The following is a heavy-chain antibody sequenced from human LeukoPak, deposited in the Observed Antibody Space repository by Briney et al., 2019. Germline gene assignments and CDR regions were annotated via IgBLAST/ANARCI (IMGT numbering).Heavy chain of an antibody. D-gene: IGHD5-12*01. CDR1: GGSISTHY. Sequence: SETLSLTCTLSGGSISTHYWSWIRRPPGKGLEWIGYIYRSGSTNYNPSLKSRVTISVDTSKNQFSLKLSSVTAADTAVYYCARGGGYASPIGYWGQGALVTVSS. CDR2: IYRSGST. J-gene: IGHJ4*02. CDR3: ARGGGYASPIGY. V-gene: IGHV4-59*11.